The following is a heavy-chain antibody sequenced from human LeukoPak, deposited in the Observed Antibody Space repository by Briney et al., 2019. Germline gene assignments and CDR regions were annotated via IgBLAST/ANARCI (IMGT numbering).Heavy chain of an antibody. CDR1: GFTFSSYA. Sequence: GRSLRLSCAASGFTFSSYAMHWVRQAPGKGLEWVAVISYDGSNKYYADCVKGRFTISRDNYKNTLYLQMNSLRAEDTAVYYCARDGPYDSSGWYMRYYFDYWGQGTLVTVSS. V-gene: IGHV3-30*04. CDR3: ARDGPYDSSGWYMRYYFDY. J-gene: IGHJ4*02. D-gene: IGHD6-19*01. CDR2: ISYDGSNK.